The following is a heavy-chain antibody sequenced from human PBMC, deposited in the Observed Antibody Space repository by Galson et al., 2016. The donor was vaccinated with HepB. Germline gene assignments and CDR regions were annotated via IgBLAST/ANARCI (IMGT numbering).Heavy chain of an antibody. J-gene: IGHJ6*02. CDR3: VKCRDKDFWSGCFCGMDV. CDR1: GFSFDDYA. V-gene: IGHV3-23*01. CDR2: LSGMGGSP. Sequence: SLRLSCAASGFSFDDYAMSWVRQAPGKGLEWVASLSGMGGSPHYLDTVKGRFTISRVNSKNTLYLQMQSLRAEDTAVYYGVKCRDKDFWSGCFCGMDVWGQGTTVTVSS. D-gene: IGHD3-3*01.